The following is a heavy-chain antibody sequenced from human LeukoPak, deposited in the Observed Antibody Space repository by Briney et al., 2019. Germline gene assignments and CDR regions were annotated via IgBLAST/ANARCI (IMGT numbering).Heavy chain of an antibody. CDR1: GYSISSGYY. CDR2: IYHSGST. D-gene: IGHD3-9*01. V-gene: IGHV4-38-2*02. CDR3: ARVSGVLRYFDVQGHFDY. Sequence: SETLSLTCTVSGYSISSGYYWGWIRQPPGKGLEWIGSIYHSGSTYYNPSLKSRVTISVDTSKNQFSLKLSSVTAADTAMYYCARVSGVLRYFDVQGHFDYWGQGTLVTVSS. J-gene: IGHJ4*02.